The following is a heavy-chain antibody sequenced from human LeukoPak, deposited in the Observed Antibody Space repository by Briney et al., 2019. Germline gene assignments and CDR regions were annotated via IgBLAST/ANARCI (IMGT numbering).Heavy chain of an antibody. Sequence: SVKVSCKASGGTFSSYAISWVRQAPGQGLEWMGRIIPIFGTANYAQKFQGRVTITTDESTSIAYMELSSLRSEDTAVYYCASGYYDSSGYYLDYWGQGTLVTVSS. V-gene: IGHV1-69*05. J-gene: IGHJ4*02. CDR2: IIPIFGTA. CDR3: ASGYYDSSGYYLDY. CDR1: GGTFSSYA. D-gene: IGHD3-22*01.